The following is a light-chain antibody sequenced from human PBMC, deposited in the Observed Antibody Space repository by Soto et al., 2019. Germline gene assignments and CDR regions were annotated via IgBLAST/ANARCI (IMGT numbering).Light chain of an antibody. Sequence: ENVLTPSPDTLSLSPRERTTLSCPAGQRVSSSYLAWYHQKPGQAPRLLIYDASSRATGIPDRFSGSGSGTDFTLSISRLEPEDFAVYYCQQYGTSPWTFGQGTKVDIK. CDR1: QRVSSSY. CDR2: DAS. V-gene: IGKV3-20*01. J-gene: IGKJ1*01. CDR3: QQYGTSPWT.